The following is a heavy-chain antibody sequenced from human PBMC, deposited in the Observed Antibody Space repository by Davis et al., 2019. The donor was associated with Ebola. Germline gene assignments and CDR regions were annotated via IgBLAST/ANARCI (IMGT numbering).Heavy chain of an antibody. CDR2: IFYTGRT. Sequence: MPSETLSLTCTVSGGSIRSYYWNWIRQAPGKGLEWIGYIFYTGRTNYNPSFKSRVTISVDTSKNQFSLKLSSVTAADTAVYYCAREAGMGIFEIWGQGTMVTVSS. CDR1: GGSIRSYY. CDR3: AREAGMGIFEI. D-gene: IGHD6-13*01. J-gene: IGHJ3*02. V-gene: IGHV4-59*01.